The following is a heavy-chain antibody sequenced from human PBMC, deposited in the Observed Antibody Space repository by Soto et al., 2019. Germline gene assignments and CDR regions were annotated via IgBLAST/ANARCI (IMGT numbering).Heavy chain of an antibody. V-gene: IGHV3-15*01. CDR2: VKSKTDGATT. CDR3: ATDAYYDTSGYWF. Sequence: SGGSLRLSCAASGFTFINAWMTWVRQTPGKGLEWVGRVKSKTDGATTDCAAPVKGRFTISRDDSKNTLYLQINSLKTEDTAVYYCATDAYYDTSGYWFWGRGTLVTVSS. CDR1: GFTFINAW. D-gene: IGHD3-22*01. J-gene: IGHJ4*02.